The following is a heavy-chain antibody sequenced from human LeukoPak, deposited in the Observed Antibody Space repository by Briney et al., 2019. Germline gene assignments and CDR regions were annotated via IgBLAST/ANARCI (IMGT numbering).Heavy chain of an antibody. V-gene: IGHV3-23*01. J-gene: IGHJ4*02. CDR1: GFTFSSYG. D-gene: IGHD6-19*01. CDR2: ISGSGGNT. Sequence: PGGSLRLSCAASGFTFSSYGMSWVHQAPGKGLEWVSAISGSGGNTYYADSVKGRFTISRDNSKKTLYLQMNSLRAEDTAVYYCAKRYSSAWYFFDYWGQGTLVTVSS. CDR3: AKRYSSAWYFFDY.